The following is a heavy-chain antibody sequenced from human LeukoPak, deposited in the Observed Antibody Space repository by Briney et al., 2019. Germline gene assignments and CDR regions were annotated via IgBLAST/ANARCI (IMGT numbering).Heavy chain of an antibody. CDR2: INPNSGGT. V-gene: IGHV1-2*02. CDR3: ARRHCTNVVCYTEPPHFDY. Sequence: GASVKVSCKASGYTFTGYYMHWVRQAPGQGLEWMGWINPNSGGTNYAQKFQGRVTMTRDTSISTAYMELSRLRSDDTAVYYCARRHCTNVVCYTEPPHFDYWGQGTLVTVSS. CDR1: GYTFTGYY. J-gene: IGHJ4*02. D-gene: IGHD2-8*01.